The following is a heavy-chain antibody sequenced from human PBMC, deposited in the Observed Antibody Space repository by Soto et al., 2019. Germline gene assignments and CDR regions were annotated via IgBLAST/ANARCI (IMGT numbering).Heavy chain of an antibody. CDR2: SNAGNGNT. D-gene: IGHD2-15*01. Sequence: QVQLVQSGAEEKKPGDSVKVSCKASGYTFTSYAMHWVRQAPGQRLEWMGWSNAGNGNTKCSQKFQDRVTITRDTSASTAYMELSSLRSEDTAVYDCARGVSVVGDYWGQGTLVTVSS. V-gene: IGHV1-3*05. CDR3: ARGVSVVGDY. CDR1: GYTFTSYA. J-gene: IGHJ4*02.